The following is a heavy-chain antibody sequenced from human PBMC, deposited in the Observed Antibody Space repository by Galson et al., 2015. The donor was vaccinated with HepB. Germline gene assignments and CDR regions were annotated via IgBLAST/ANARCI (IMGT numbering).Heavy chain of an antibody. CDR3: VKDEGLCSGGSCYRQDY. CDR2: ISNDGSNK. Sequence: SLRLSCAASGFTFSTYGIHWVRQAPGKGLEWVAVISNDGSNKYYADSVKGRFTISRDNSQNTLYLQMNSLATEDTAVYYCVKDEGLCSGGSCYRQDYWGQGTLVTVSS. V-gene: IGHV3-30*18. J-gene: IGHJ4*02. D-gene: IGHD2-15*01. CDR1: GFTFSTYG.